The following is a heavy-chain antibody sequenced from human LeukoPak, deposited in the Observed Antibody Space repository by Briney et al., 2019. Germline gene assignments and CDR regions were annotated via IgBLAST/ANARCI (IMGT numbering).Heavy chain of an antibody. D-gene: IGHD6-13*01. Sequence: GGSLRLSCAASGFTFISDSMNWVRQAPGKGLEWISSISSSSSYIHYADSVKGRFTISIDNAKNSMYLQMNSLRAEDTAVYYCARDRVAEGAYFDYWGQGTLVTVSS. CDR2: ISSSSSYI. V-gene: IGHV3-21*01. CDR3: ARDRVAEGAYFDY. J-gene: IGHJ4*02. CDR1: GFTFISDS.